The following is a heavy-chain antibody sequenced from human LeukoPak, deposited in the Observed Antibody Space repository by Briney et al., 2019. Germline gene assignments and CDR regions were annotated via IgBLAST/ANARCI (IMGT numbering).Heavy chain of an antibody. CDR2: ISSSGSTI. D-gene: IGHD3-3*01. CDR3: AKDLAAANDFWSGYYTGMGYYYGMDV. CDR1: GFTFSDYY. J-gene: IGHJ6*02. V-gene: IGHV3-11*04. Sequence: GGSLRLSCAASGFTFSDYYMSWIRQAPGKGLEWVSYISSSGSTIYYADSVKGRFTISRDNAKNSLYLQMNSLRAEDTAVYYCAKDLAAANDFWSGYYTGMGYYYGMDVWGQGTTVTVSS.